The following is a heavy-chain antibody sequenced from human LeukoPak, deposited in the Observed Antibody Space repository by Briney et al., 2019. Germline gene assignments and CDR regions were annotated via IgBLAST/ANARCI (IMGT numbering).Heavy chain of an antibody. D-gene: IGHD6-19*01. CDR3: ASRYSSGWSRGFDY. Sequence: HPGGSLRLSCAASGFTFSSYEMNWVRQAPGKGLEWVSYISSSGSTIYYADSVKGRFTISRDNAKNTLYLQMNSLRAEDTAVYYCASRYSSGWSRGFDYWGQGTLITVSS. CDR1: GFTFSSYE. CDR2: ISSSGSTI. J-gene: IGHJ4*02. V-gene: IGHV3-48*03.